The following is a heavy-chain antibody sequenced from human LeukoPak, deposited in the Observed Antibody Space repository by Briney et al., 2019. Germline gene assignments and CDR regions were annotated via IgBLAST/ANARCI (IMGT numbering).Heavy chain of an antibody. CDR2: INTNTGNP. CDR1: GYTFTSYA. V-gene: IGHV7-4-1*02. Sequence: ASVKVSCKASGYTFTSYAMNWVRQAPGQGLEWMGWINTNTGNPTYAQGFTGRFVFSLDTSVSTAYLQISSLKAEDTAVYYCAREGNLGYCSGGSSYHSSFDYWGQGTLVTVSS. J-gene: IGHJ4*02. D-gene: IGHD2-15*01. CDR3: AREGNLGYCSGGSSYHSSFDY.